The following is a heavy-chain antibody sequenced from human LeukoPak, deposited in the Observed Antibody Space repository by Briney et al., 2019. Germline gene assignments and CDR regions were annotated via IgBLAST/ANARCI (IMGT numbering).Heavy chain of an antibody. J-gene: IGHJ4*02. CDR2: IYYSGST. CDR1: GGSISSYY. Sequence: PSETLSLTCTVSGGSISSYYWSWIRQPPGKGLEWIGYIYYSGSTNYNPSLKSRVTISVDTSKNQFSLKLSSVTAADTAVYYCARLIVVVPAASVSDTDYWGQGTLVTVSS. D-gene: IGHD2-2*01. V-gene: IGHV4-59*01. CDR3: ARLIVVVPAASVSDTDY.